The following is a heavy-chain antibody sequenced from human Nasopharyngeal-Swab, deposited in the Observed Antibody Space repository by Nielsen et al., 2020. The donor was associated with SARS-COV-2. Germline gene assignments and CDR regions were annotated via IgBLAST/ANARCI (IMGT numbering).Heavy chain of an antibody. CDR1: GFTFNNYN. V-gene: IGHV3-21*01. D-gene: IGHD6-19*01. Sequence: GESLKISCAASGFTFNNYNFNWVRQAPGKGLEWVSSISSSSSYIYYADSVKGRFTISVDNAKNALYLQMNSLRAEDTAVYYCAKSAQPYHSSGWWGYFDYWGQGTLVTVSS. CDR2: ISSSSSYI. J-gene: IGHJ4*02. CDR3: AKSAQPYHSSGWWGYFDY.